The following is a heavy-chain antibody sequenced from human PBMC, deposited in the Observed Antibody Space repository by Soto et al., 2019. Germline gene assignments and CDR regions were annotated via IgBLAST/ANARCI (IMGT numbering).Heavy chain of an antibody. CDR2: FDPEDGET. CDR3: AASSMNDILTGPD. V-gene: IGHV1-24*01. J-gene: IGHJ4*02. Sequence: ASVKVSCKVSGYTPTELSMHWVRQAPGKGLEWMGGFDPEDGETIYAQKFQGRVTMTEDTSTDTAYMELSSLRSEDTAVYYGAASSMNDILTGPDWGQGTLVTVSS. D-gene: IGHD3-9*01. CDR1: GYTPTELS.